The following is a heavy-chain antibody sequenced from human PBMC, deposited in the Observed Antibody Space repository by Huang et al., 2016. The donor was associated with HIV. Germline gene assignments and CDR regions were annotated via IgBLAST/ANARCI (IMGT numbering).Heavy chain of an antibody. J-gene: IGHJ6*02. CDR3: ATKTAAMDI. V-gene: IGHV3-7*01. CDR1: TFTFGAYW. Sequence: VESGGRLVQPGGSIRLSCVGSTFTFGAYWMSWVRQSPGKGLEGVANIKQDESEKYYVESVKGRLNISRDNAKKVLFLEMNNVRVEDTATYYCATKTAAMDIWGQGTTVTVS. D-gene: IGHD1-7*01. CDR2: IKQDESEK.